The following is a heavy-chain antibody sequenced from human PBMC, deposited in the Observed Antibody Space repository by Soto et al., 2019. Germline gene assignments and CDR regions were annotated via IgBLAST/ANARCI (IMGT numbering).Heavy chain of an antibody. V-gene: IGHV3-23*01. CDR3: AKRIVGGYYWVGYSYYGMDV. D-gene: IGHD2-15*01. CDR2: ISGSGGTT. J-gene: IGHJ6*02. Sequence: GGSLRLSGAASGFTFSSYAMSWVRQAPGRGLEWVSAISGSGGTTYNEDSVKDRFTISRENSKNKLYLQMNSLRAEDTALYYCAKRIVGGYYWVGYSYYGMDVWGQGTKVNVSS. CDR1: GFTFSSYA.